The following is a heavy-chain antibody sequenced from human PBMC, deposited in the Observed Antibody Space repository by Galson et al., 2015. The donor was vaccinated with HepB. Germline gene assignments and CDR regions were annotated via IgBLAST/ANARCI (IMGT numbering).Heavy chain of an antibody. CDR3: ASGLYSSGYFTSGLTGAPGDY. V-gene: IGHV1-69*13. J-gene: IGHJ4*02. CDR1: GGTFSSYA. Sequence: SVKVSCKASGGTFSSYAISWVRQAPGQGLEWMGGIIPIFGTANYAQKFQGRVTITADESTSTAYMELSSLRSEDTAVYYCASGLYSSGYFTSGLTGAPGDYWGQGTLVTVSS. CDR2: IIPIFGTA. D-gene: IGHD3-22*01.